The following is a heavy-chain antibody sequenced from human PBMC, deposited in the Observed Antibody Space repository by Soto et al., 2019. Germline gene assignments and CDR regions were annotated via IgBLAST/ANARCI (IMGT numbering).Heavy chain of an antibody. V-gene: IGHV1-69*12. CDR3: ARDEMVVATGSRTWHYYYGMDV. D-gene: IGHD2-15*01. J-gene: IGHJ6*02. CDR2: IIPIFGTA. CDR1: GGTFSTYA. Sequence: QVQLVQSGAEVKKPGSSVKVSCKSSGGTFSTYAISWVRQAPGQGLEWMGGIIPIFGTANYAQKFQGRVTITVDESTTTAYMEVISLRSEDTAVYYCARDEMVVATGSRTWHYYYGMDVWGQGTTVTVSS.